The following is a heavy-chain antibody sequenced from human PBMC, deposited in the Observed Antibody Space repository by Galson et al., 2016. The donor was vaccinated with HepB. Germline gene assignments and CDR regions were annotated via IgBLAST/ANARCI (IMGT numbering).Heavy chain of an antibody. Sequence: SVKVSCKASGYTFTGYYMHWVRQPPGQGLEWMGWINPNSGGTNYAQKFQGRVTMTRDTSISTAYMELSRLKSDDTAVYYCARGIIAALRVDPWGQGTLVTVSS. CDR2: INPNSGGT. J-gene: IGHJ5*02. CDR1: GYTFTGYY. CDR3: ARGIIAALRVDP. D-gene: IGHD6-6*01. V-gene: IGHV1-2*02.